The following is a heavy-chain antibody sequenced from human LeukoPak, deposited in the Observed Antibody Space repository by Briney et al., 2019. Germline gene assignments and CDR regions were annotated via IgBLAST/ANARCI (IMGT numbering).Heavy chain of an antibody. V-gene: IGHV4-38-2*02. J-gene: IGHJ4*02. CDR3: ARDRNLVLDY. Sequence: SETLSLTCTVSGYSISSGYYWGWIRQPPGKGLEWIGSIYHSGSTYYNPSLKSRVTISVDTSKNQFSLKLSSVTAADTAVYYCARDRNLVLDYWGQGTLVTVSS. D-gene: IGHD3-10*01. CDR1: GYSISSGYY. CDR2: IYHSGST.